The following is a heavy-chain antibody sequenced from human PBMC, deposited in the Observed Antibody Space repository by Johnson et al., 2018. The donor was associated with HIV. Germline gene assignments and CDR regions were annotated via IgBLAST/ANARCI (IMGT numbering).Heavy chain of an antibody. CDR1: GFTFSSYW. Sequence: VQLVESGGGLVQPGGSLRLSCAASGFTFSSYWMHWFRQVPGNGLVWVSHTNSDGKSTTYADSVKGRFTISRDNAKNTRYLQMNSLRAEDTAVYYCAREQELIGERAFDIWGQGTMVTVSS. CDR3: AREQELIGERAFDI. D-gene: IGHD6-13*01. CDR2: TNSDGKST. J-gene: IGHJ3*02. V-gene: IGHV3-74*01.